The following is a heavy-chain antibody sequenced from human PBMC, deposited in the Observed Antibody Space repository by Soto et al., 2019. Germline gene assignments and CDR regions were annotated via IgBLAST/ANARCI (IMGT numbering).Heavy chain of an antibody. D-gene: IGHD2-2*01. V-gene: IGHV3-30-3*01. CDR1: GFTFSSYA. CDR2: ISHDGSNK. CDR3: ARYCSTTNCHYYYGMDV. J-gene: IGHJ6*02. Sequence: PGGSLRLSCAASGFTFSSYAMHWVRQAPGKGLEWVAVISHDGSNKYYADSVKGRFTISRDNSKNTLYLQMNSLRAEDTAVYYCARYCSTTNCHYYYGMDVWGQGTTVTVSS.